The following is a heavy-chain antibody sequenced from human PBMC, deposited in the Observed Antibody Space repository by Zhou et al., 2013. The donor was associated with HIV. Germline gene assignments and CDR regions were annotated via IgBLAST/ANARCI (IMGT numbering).Heavy chain of an antibody. CDR1: GGSISSHY. CDR2: IYYSGST. D-gene: IGHD6-19*01. J-gene: IGHJ4*02. V-gene: IGHV4-59*11. CDR3: ARLRGWQLAPFDY. Sequence: QVQLQESGPGLVKPSETLSLTCTVSGGSISSHYWSWIRQPPGKGLEWIGYIYYSGSTNYNPSLKSRVTISVDTSKNQFSLKLSSVTAADTAVYYCARLRGWQLAPFDYWGQGTLVTVSS.